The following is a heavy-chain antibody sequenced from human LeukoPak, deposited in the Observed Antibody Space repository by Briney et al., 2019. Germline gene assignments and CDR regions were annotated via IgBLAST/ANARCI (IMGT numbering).Heavy chain of an antibody. Sequence: GEFLKISCKGSGYSFTSYWIGWVRQMPGKGLEWMGIIYPGDSVTRYSPSFQGQVTISADKSISTAYLQWSSLKASDTAMYYCARQTIPDYYGSGSYYDGWGQGTLVTVSS. CDR2: IYPGDSVT. D-gene: IGHD3-10*01. CDR1: GYSFTSYW. V-gene: IGHV5-51*01. J-gene: IGHJ4*02. CDR3: ARQTIPDYYGSGSYYDG.